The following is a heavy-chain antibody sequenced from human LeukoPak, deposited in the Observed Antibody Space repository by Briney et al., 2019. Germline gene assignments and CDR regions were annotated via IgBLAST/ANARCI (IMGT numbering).Heavy chain of an antibody. D-gene: IGHD5-12*01. Sequence: GGSLRLSCAASGFTFRTYSMNWVRQAPGKGLDWVSSISGSGSSTHYADSVKGRLTISRDNSKNTLYLQMNSLRAEDTAVYYCAKDIRGYDMDVDCWGQGTLVTVSS. CDR2: ISGSGSST. CDR3: AKDIRGYDMDVDC. V-gene: IGHV3-23*01. CDR1: GFTFRTYS. J-gene: IGHJ4*02.